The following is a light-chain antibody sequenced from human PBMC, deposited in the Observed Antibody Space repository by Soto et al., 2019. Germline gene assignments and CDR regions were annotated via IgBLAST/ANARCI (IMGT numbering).Light chain of an antibody. CDR2: GAS. CDR3: QQYGSSPFT. Sequence: EIVLTQSPGTLSLSPGERATLYCRASKSVRSSYLAWYQQKPGQAPRLLILGASNRATAIPDRFSGSGYGTDFTLTIGRLEPEDFAVYYCQQYGSSPFTFGQGTRLEIK. V-gene: IGKV3-20*01. CDR1: KSVRSSY. J-gene: IGKJ5*01.